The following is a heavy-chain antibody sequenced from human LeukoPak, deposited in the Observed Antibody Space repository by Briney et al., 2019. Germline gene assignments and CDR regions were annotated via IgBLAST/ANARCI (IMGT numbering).Heavy chain of an antibody. Sequence: GGSLRLSCAASGFTFSSYSMNWVRQAPGKGLEWVSYISSSSSTIYYADSVKGRFTISRDNAKNSLYLQMNSLRAEDTAVYYCARDGGSDFWSGSLYYYYMDVWGKGTTVTVSS. CDR2: ISSSSSTI. V-gene: IGHV3-48*01. CDR1: GFTFSSYS. CDR3: ARDGGSDFWSGSLYYYYMDV. D-gene: IGHD3-3*01. J-gene: IGHJ6*03.